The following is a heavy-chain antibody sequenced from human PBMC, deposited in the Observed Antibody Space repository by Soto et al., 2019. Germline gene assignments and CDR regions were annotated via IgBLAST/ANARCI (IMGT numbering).Heavy chain of an antibody. CDR1: GFTLSSYW. D-gene: IGHD6-13*01. V-gene: IGHV3-7*04. Sequence: EVQLVESGGGLVQPGGSLRLSCAASGFTLSSYWMTWVRQAPGKGLEWVANINQDGSERYYVDSVKGRFTISRDNAKNSLYLQMNSLRAEDTAVYFCARAIAGASSYWGQGTPVTVSS. J-gene: IGHJ4*02. CDR3: ARAIAGASSY. CDR2: INQDGSER.